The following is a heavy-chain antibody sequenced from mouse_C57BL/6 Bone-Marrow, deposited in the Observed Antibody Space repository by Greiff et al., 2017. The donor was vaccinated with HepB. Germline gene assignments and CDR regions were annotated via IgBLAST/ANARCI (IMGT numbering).Heavy chain of an antibody. V-gene: IGHV14-2*01. J-gene: IGHJ1*03. CDR1: GFNIKDYY. Sequence: VQLQQSGAELVKPGASVKLSCTASGFNIKDYYMHWVKQRTEQGLEWIGRIDPEDGETEYAPKFQGKATITADTSSNTAYLQLSSLTSEDTAVYYCARSQSWYFDVWGTGTTVTVSS. CDR3: ARSQSWYFDV. D-gene: IGHD3-2*02. CDR2: IDPEDGET.